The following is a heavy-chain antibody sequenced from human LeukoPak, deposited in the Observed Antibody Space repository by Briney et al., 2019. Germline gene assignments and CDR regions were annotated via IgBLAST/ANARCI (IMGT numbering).Heavy chain of an antibody. Sequence: GGSLRLSCAASGFTFSSYSMNWVRQAPGKGLEWVSYIGSSSSTIYYADSVKGRFTISRDNAKNSLYLQMNSLRAEDTAVYYCARGEYYDSSGSLDYWGQGTLVTVSS. J-gene: IGHJ4*02. V-gene: IGHV3-48*01. D-gene: IGHD3-22*01. CDR2: IGSSSSTI. CDR1: GFTFSSYS. CDR3: ARGEYYDSSGSLDY.